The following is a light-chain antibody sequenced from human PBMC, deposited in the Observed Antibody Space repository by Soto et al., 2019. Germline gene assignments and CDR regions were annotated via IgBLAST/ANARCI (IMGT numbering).Light chain of an antibody. V-gene: IGKV1-5*03. J-gene: IGKJ4*01. CDR3: QQSYSGPT. CDR1: QTISSC. CDR2: TAS. Sequence: DIQMTQSPSTLSVSVGDRVTITCRASQTISSCLAWYQQKPGKAPKLLIYTASTLKSGVPSRLSGSGSGTDFTLTISSLQPEDFESYYCQQSYSGPTFGGGTKVDIK.